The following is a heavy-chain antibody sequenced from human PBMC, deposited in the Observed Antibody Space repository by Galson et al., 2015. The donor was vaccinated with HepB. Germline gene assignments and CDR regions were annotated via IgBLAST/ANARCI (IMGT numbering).Heavy chain of an antibody. CDR3: AKDIYSGSFSHYFDS. CDR2: ISYFGIST. D-gene: IGHD1-26*01. CDR1: GFTFRSHA. J-gene: IGHJ4*02. V-gene: IGHV3-23*01. Sequence: SLRLSCAASGFTFRSHAMNWVRQAPGKGLEWVSAISYFGISTEYADSVRGRFTVSRDDSTSTLYLQMTGLRAEDTAVYYCAKDIYSGSFSHYFDSWGQGTPVTVSS.